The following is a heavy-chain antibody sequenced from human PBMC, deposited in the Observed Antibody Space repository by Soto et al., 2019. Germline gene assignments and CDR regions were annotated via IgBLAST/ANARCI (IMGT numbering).Heavy chain of an antibody. D-gene: IGHD3-3*01. CDR2: ISYSGTT. CDR3: VRGRSLTICGVIRLQNRFDL. V-gene: IGHV4-30-4*01. CDR1: GGPGNSAEDY. Sequence: KPSETLSLTCTVSGGPGNSAEDYWTWIRKSPGKGLEWIGYISYSGTTAYNTSGKGRLTISLDVSTKQFALKLTSVTAADTAVYYCVRGRSLTICGVIRLQNRFDLWGQGILVTVSS. J-gene: IGHJ5*02.